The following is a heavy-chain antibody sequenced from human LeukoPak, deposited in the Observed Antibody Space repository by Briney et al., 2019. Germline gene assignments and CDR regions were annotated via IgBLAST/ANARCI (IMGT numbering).Heavy chain of an antibody. D-gene: IGHD3-22*01. CDR1: GGSISTYF. Sequence: SDPLSLTCAVSGGSISTYFWSWIRQAPGKGLEWIGHIHNIENTNYDPSLKSRVTISLDTSKKQFSLKMTSVTAADTAVYYCASTLKWLAFDYWGQGTLVTVSS. J-gene: IGHJ4*02. CDR3: ASTLKWLAFDY. CDR2: IHNIENT. V-gene: IGHV4-59*07.